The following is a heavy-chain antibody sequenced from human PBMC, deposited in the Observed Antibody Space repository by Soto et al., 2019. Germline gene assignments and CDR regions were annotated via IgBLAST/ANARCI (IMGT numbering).Heavy chain of an antibody. CDR1: GGSTSSSAYY. CDR3: ARQPFYYASSGYSYLDN. V-gene: IGHV4-39*01. D-gene: IGHD3-22*01. CDR2: IYYSGST. J-gene: IGHJ4*02. Sequence: QLQLQESGPRLVKPSETLSLTCTVSGGSTSSSAYYWGWIRQPPGKGLEYIGNIYYSGSTYYNPSLKSRVTISVDTSKNQFSLKLNSVTAPDTAVYYCARQPFYYASSGYSYLDNWGQGILVTVSS.